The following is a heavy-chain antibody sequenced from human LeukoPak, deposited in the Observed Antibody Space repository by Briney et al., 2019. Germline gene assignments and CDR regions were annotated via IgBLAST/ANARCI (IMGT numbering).Heavy chain of an antibody. Sequence: GGSLRLSCAASGFTFSSSSMNWVRQVPGKGLEWVSFISSTGGTTFYADSVKGRFTISRDSAKNSLYLQMNSLRDEDTAVYYCARDMGVRGLNDYWGQGTLATVSS. D-gene: IGHD4-17*01. CDR3: ARDMGVRGLNDY. V-gene: IGHV3-48*02. J-gene: IGHJ4*02. CDR2: ISSTGGTT. CDR1: GFTFSSSS.